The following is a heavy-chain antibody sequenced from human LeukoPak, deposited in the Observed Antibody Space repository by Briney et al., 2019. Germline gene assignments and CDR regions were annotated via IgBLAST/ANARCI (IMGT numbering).Heavy chain of an antibody. CDR1: GGSISSYY. CDR2: IYSNGYT. V-gene: IGHV4-4*07. Sequence: SETLSLTCTVSGGSISSYYWSWIRQPAGKGLEWIGRIYSNGYTNYNPSLKSRVTMSIDTSKNQFSLNLSSVTAADTAVYYCARGRLARSPYFDYWGQGTLVTVSS. J-gene: IGHJ4*02. CDR3: ARGRLARSPYFDY. D-gene: IGHD6-19*01.